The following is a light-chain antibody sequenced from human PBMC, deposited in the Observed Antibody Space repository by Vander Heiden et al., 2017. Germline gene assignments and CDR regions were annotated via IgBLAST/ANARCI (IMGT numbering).Light chain of an antibody. CDR1: QGISSY. J-gene: IGKJ1*01. CDR3: QQYYSYPQT. V-gene: IGKV1-8*01. Sequence: AFRMTQSPTSFSASTGARATITCRASQGISSYLAWYQQKPGKAPKLLIYAASTLQSGVPSRFSGSGSGTDFTLTISCLKSEDFATYYCQQYYSYPQTFGQGTKVXIK. CDR2: AAS.